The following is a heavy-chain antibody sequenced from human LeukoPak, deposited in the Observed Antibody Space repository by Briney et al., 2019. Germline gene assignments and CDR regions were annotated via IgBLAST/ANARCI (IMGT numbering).Heavy chain of an antibody. CDR2: ISYDGSNK. V-gene: IGHV3-30*18. D-gene: IGHD2-8*01. CDR3: AKDRGIVLMVYAPPYGMDV. Sequence: GGSLRLSCAASGFTFSSYAMSWVRQAPGKGLEWVAVISYDGSNKYYADSVKGRFTISRNNSKNTLYLQMNSLRAEDTAVYYCAKDRGIVLMVYAPPYGMDVWGQGTTVTVSS. J-gene: IGHJ6*02. CDR1: GFTFSSYA.